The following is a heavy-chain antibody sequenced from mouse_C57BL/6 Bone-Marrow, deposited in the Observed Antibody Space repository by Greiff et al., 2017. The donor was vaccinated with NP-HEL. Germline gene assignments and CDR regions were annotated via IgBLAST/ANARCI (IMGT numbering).Heavy chain of an antibody. D-gene: IGHD2-12*01. J-gene: IGHJ1*03. CDR1: GYAFSSSW. V-gene: IGHV1-82*01. Sequence: VKLMESGPELVKPGASVKISCKASGYAFSSSWMNWVKQRPGKGLEWIGRIYPGDGDTNYNEKFKSKATLTVDKPSSTAYMQLSSLTSEDSAVYYCAREYYRYFDVWGTGTTVTVSS. CDR3: AREYYRYFDV. CDR2: IYPGDGDT.